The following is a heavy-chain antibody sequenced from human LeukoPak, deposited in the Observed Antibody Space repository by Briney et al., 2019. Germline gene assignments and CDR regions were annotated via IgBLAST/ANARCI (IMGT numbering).Heavy chain of an antibody. Sequence: ASVKVSCKASGYTFTSYGISWVRQAPGQGLEWMGWISAYNGNTNYAQKLQGRVTMTTDTSTSPAYMELRSLRSDDTAVYYCARDSKRDDYVWGSYRQFDYWGQGTLVTVSS. J-gene: IGHJ4*02. V-gene: IGHV1-18*01. CDR3: ARDSKRDDYVWGSYRQFDY. CDR2: ISAYNGNT. D-gene: IGHD3-16*02. CDR1: GYTFTSYG.